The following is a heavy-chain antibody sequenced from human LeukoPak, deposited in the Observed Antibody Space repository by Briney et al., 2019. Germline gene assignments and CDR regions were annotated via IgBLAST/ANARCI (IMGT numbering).Heavy chain of an antibody. CDR3: AKGMGLGSGDFWSGYREIDH. CDR2: IRYDGSNK. CDR1: GFTFSSYG. V-gene: IGHV3-30*02. Sequence: GGSLRLSCAASGFTFSSYGMHWVRQAPGKGLEWVAFIRYDGSNKYYADSVKGRFTISRDNSKNTLYLQMNSLRAEDAAVYYCAKGMGLGSGDFWSGYREIDHWGQGTLVTVSS. J-gene: IGHJ4*02. D-gene: IGHD3-3*01.